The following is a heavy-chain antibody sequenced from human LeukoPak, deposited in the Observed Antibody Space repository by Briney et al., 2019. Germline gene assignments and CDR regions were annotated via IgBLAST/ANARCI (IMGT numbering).Heavy chain of an antibody. Sequence: GGSLRLSCAASGFTFDNYAIHWVRQAPGKGLEWVSLISGDGGSTYYADSMKGRFTISRDNSKNSLYLQMNSLRTEDTALYYCARDSQEFFQHWGQGTLVTLST. CDR3: ARDSQEFFQH. CDR1: GFTFDNYA. V-gene: IGHV3-43*02. J-gene: IGHJ1*01. CDR2: ISGDGGST.